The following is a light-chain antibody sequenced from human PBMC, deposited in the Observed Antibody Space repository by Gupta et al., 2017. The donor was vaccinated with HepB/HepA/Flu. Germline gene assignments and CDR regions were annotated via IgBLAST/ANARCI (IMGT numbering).Light chain of an antibody. CDR3: SSYTSSTTYVI. CDR2: EVS. V-gene: IGLV2-18*02. Sequence: SALTPPPSASGSPGQSVTISCTGTSSDVGSYNGVSWYQQPPGTAPKLMIYEVSTRPSGVPNRFSGSKYDNTASLTISGLQAEDEADYFCSSYTSSTTYVIFGGGTKLTVL. CDR1: SSDVGSYNG. J-gene: IGLJ2*01.